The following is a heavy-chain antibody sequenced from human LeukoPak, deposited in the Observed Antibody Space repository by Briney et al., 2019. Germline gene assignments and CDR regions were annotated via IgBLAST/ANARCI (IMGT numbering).Heavy chain of an antibody. CDR1: GFNVSSNY. D-gene: IGHD5-12*01. CDR3: ASRRRGYSGYDWRYFDF. Sequence: GGSLRLSCAASGFNVSSNYMNWVRQAPGKGLEWVSVIYSDGSAYYADSVKGRFTVSRRNSKNTLYLQMNSLRTEDTAVYYCASRRRGYSGYDWRYFDFWGQGTLVTVSS. J-gene: IGHJ4*02. CDR2: IYSDGSA. V-gene: IGHV3-53*04.